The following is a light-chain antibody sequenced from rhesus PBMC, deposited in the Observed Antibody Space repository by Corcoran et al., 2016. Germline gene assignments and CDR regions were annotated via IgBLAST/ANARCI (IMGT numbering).Light chain of an antibody. CDR3: SSYAGSNTLI. Sequence: QAALTQPRSVSGSPGQSVTISCTGTSSDIGGYNYVSWYQQHPATAPKLMIYEVSKRPSGVSDRFSGSKSGNTASLTISGLQPEDEADYYCSSYAGSNTLIFGAGTRLTVL. CDR1: SSDIGGYNY. CDR2: EVS. J-gene: IGLJ1*01. V-gene: IGLV2-32*02.